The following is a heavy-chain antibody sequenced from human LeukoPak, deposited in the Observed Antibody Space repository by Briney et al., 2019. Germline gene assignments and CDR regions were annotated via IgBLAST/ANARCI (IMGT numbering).Heavy chain of an antibody. Sequence: PSETLSLTCTVSGCSISGYYWRWLRQPPGKGLEWIGYISYSGNTNYNPSLKSRVTISVDTSKIQFSLKLNSVIAADTAVYYCARLPSREYQLAFDCWGQGTLVTVSS. V-gene: IGHV4-59*08. CDR3: ARLPSREYQLAFDC. J-gene: IGHJ4*02. D-gene: IGHD2-2*01. CDR1: GCSISGYY. CDR2: ISYSGNT.